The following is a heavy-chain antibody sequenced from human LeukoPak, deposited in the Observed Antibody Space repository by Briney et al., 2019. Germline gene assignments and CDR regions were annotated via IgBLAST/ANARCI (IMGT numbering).Heavy chain of an antibody. J-gene: IGHJ6*02. CDR1: GFTFSSYA. V-gene: IGHV3-64*01. CDR3: ARLSTANCGMDV. Sequence: GGSLRLSCAASGFTFSSYAMHWVRQAPGKGLEYVSAIRSNGGSTYYANSVKGRFTISRDNSKNTLYLQMGSLRAEDMAVYYCARLSTANCGMDVWGQGTTVTVSS. D-gene: IGHD4-11*01. CDR2: IRSNGGST.